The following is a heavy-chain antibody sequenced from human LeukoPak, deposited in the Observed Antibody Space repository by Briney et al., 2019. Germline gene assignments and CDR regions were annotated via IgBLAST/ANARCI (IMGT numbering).Heavy chain of an antibody. CDR1: GSTFTTYW. Sequence: GESLKISCKGSGSTFTTYWIGWVRQMPGKGLEWMGIIYPGDSDPRYSPSFQGQVTTSADKSISTACLQWSSLKASDSAMYYCVRHGLGSSWFGFDYWGQGTLVTVSS. V-gene: IGHV5-51*01. J-gene: IGHJ4*02. CDR3: VRHGLGSSWFGFDY. D-gene: IGHD6-13*01. CDR2: IYPGDSDP.